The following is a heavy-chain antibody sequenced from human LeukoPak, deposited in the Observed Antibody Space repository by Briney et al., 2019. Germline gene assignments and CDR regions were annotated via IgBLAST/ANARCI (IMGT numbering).Heavy chain of an antibody. CDR3: ATGNGRAFDI. D-gene: IGHD3-10*01. J-gene: IGHJ3*02. CDR2: IKSDGSST. Sequence: GGSPRLSCAASGFTFSSYWMHWVRQAPGKGLVWVSSIKSDGSSTSYADSVKGRLTISRDNARNTLYLQMNSLRTEDTAVYYCATGNGRAFDIWGQGTMVTVSA. V-gene: IGHV3-74*01. CDR1: GFTFSSYW.